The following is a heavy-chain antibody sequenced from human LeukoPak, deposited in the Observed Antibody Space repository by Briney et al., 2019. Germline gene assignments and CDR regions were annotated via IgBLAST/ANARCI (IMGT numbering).Heavy chain of an antibody. J-gene: IGHJ4*02. CDR1: GFTFDSYW. Sequence: AGGSLRLSCATSGFTFDSYWMSWVRQAPGKGLEWVANIKEDGSGKYYVDSVKGRFTISRDNAKNSVYLQMNSLRAEDTAVYYCAREIGSAARGRWGQGTLVTGSS. CDR3: AREIGSAARGR. D-gene: IGHD6-13*01. CDR2: IKEDGSGK. V-gene: IGHV3-7*05.